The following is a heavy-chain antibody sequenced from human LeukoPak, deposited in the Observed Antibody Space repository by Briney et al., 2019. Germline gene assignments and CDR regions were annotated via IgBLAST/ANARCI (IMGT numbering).Heavy chain of an antibody. J-gene: IGHJ4*02. CDR2: IWYDGSNK. CDR3: ARDLLIEYSSSSRYFDY. D-gene: IGHD6-6*01. Sequence: GGSLRLSCAASGFTFSSYGMHWVRQAPGKGLEWVAVIWYDGSNKYYADSVKGRFTISRDNSKNTLYLQMNSLRAEDTAVYYCARDLLIEYSSSSRYFDYWGQGTLVTVSS. V-gene: IGHV3-33*01. CDR1: GFTFSSYG.